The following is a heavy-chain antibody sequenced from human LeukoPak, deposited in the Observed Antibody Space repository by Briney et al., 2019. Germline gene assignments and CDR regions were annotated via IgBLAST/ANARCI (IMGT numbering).Heavy chain of an antibody. D-gene: IGHD1-26*01. Sequence: SETLSLTCTVSGYSISSGYYWGWIRQPPGKGLEWIGSIYHSGSTYYNPSLKSRVTISVDTSKNQFSLKLSSVTAADTAVYYCARASWDPKYYFDYWGQGTLVTVSS. CDR2: IYHSGST. J-gene: IGHJ4*02. CDR1: GYSISSGYY. V-gene: IGHV4-38-2*02. CDR3: ARASWDPKYYFDY.